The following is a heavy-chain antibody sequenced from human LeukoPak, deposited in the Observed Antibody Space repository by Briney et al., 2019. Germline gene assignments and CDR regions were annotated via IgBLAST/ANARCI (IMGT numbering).Heavy chain of an antibody. V-gene: IGHV3-11*01. CDR2: ISSSGSTI. J-gene: IGHJ6*02. CDR1: GFTFSDYY. CDR3: ARALITIFGVVIHYGMDV. Sequence: PGGSLRLSCAASGFTFSDYYMSWIRQAPGKGLEWVSYISSSGSTIYYADSVKGRFTISRDNAKNSLYLQMNSLRAEDTAVYYCARALITIFGVVIHYGMDVWGQGTTVTVSS. D-gene: IGHD3-3*01.